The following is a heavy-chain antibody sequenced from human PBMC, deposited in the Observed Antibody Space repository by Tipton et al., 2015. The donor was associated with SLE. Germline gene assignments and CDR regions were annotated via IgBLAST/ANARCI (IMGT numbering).Heavy chain of an antibody. Sequence: TLSLTCTVSGGSISSGGYYWTWIRQHPGKGLEWIGYIYYSGSTYYNPSLKSRVTISVDTSKNQFSLNLSSVTAADTAVYYCARDYSYDAFDIWGQGTMVTVSS. CDR3: ARDYSYDAFDI. V-gene: IGHV4-31*03. CDR2: IYYSGST. CDR1: GGSISSGGYY. D-gene: IGHD5-18*01. J-gene: IGHJ3*02.